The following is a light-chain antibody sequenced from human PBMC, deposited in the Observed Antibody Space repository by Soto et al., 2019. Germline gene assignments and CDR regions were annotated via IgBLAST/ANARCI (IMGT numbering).Light chain of an antibody. CDR1: SSDIGAYNY. V-gene: IGLV2-8*01. J-gene: IGLJ1*01. Sequence: QSVLSEPPSASGSPGQSVAFSCTGTSSDIGAYNYVSWYQQHPGKVPKLIIYEVTNRPSGVPDRFSASKSGNTASLTVSGLQAEDEADYYCSSHGGANNFYLFGTGTKVTVL. CDR2: EVT. CDR3: SSHGGANNFYL.